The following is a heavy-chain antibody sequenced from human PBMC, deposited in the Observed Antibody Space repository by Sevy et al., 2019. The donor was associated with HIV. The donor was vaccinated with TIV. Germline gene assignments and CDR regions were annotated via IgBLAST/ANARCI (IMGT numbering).Heavy chain of an antibody. J-gene: IGHJ4*02. Sequence: GGSLRLSCAASGFTVSSNYMSWVRQAPGKGLEWVSVIYSGGSTYYADSVKGRFTISRDNSKNTRYLQMNSLRAEETAVYYCARGPGYSSSWYHSAYYFDYWGQGTLVTVSS. CDR2: IYSGGST. V-gene: IGHV3-53*01. CDR1: GFTVSSNY. D-gene: IGHD6-13*01. CDR3: ARGPGYSSSWYHSAYYFDY.